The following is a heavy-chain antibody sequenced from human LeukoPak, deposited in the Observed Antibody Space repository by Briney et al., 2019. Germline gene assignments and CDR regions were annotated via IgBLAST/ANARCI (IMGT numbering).Heavy chain of an antibody. CDR1: GFTVSNNY. CDR3: ATRIELGWHDN. Sequence: PGGSLRLSCAASGFTVSNNYMSWVRQAPGKGLEWVSVINSGGGTYYADSVKARFTISRDNSKNTVYLQMNSLTGDDTAVYYCATRIELGWHDNWGQGTLVTVSS. V-gene: IGHV3-66*01. J-gene: IGHJ4*02. CDR2: INSGGGT. D-gene: IGHD1-7*01.